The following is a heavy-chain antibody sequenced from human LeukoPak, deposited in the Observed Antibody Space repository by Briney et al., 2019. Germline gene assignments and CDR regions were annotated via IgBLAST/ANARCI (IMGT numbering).Heavy chain of an antibody. V-gene: IGHV3-74*01. CDR3: ARGGFTLYLLFDY. CDR1: GFTFSSYA. CDR2: INTDGSST. D-gene: IGHD2-8*01. Sequence: QAGGSLRLSCAASGFTFSSYAMHWVRQAPGKGLVWVSRINTDGSSTSYADSVKGRFTISRDNAKNTLYLQMNSLRAEDTAVYYCARGGFTLYLLFDYWGQGTLVTVSS. J-gene: IGHJ4*02.